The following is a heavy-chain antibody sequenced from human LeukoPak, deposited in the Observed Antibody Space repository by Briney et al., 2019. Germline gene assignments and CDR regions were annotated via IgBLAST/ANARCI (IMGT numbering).Heavy chain of an antibody. CDR1: GFTFSRST. D-gene: IGHD3-22*01. CDR2: ISSSSTYI. CDR3: ARESMIVPPRYFDY. Sequence: GGSLRLSCAVSGFTFSRSTMNWVRQAPGKGLEWVSSISSSSTYIYYADSVKGRFTISRDNAKKSLNLQMNSLTAEDTAVYYCARESMIVPPRYFDYWGQGTLVTVSS. J-gene: IGHJ4*02. V-gene: IGHV3-21*01.